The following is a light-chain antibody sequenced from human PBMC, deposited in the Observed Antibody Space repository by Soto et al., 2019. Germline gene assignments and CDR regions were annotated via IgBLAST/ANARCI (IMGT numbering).Light chain of an antibody. V-gene: IGLV1-47*01. CDR3: AAWDDSLSVVV. Sequence: QSVLTQPPSASGTPGQRVTISCSGSSSNIGSNYVYWYQHLPGTAPNLLIYRNNQRPSGVPDRFSGSKSGTSASLAISGLRSEDEADYYCAAWDDSLSVVVFGGGTKLTVL. CDR1: SSNIGSNY. CDR2: RNN. J-gene: IGLJ2*01.